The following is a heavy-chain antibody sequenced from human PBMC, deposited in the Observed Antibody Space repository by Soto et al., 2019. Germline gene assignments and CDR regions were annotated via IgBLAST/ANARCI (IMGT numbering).Heavy chain of an antibody. V-gene: IGHV1-3*01. J-gene: IGHJ4*02. Sequence: SVKVSCKASGYTFTSYAMHWVRQAPGQRLEWMGWINAGNGNTKYSQKFQGRVTITRDTSASTAYMELSSLRSEDTAVYYCARKRNYDFWSGYYDYWGQGTLVTVSS. CDR3: ARKRNYDFWSGYYDY. CDR2: INAGNGNT. CDR1: GYTFTSYA. D-gene: IGHD3-3*01.